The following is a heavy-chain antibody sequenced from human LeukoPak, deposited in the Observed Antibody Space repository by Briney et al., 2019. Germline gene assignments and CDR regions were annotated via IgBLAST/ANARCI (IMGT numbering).Heavy chain of an antibody. V-gene: IGHV3-74*01. J-gene: IGHJ4*02. CDR3: VRGPVDFWSGINLDY. D-gene: IGHD3-3*01. Sequence: PGGSLRLSCAASGFTFSSYWMHWVRQAPGKGPVWVSRIDSDGSRIRYADYVKGRFTISRDNAKNTLYLQMNSLRAEDTAVYYCVRGPVDFWSGINLDYWGQGTLVTVSS. CDR1: GFTFSSYW. CDR2: IDSDGSRI.